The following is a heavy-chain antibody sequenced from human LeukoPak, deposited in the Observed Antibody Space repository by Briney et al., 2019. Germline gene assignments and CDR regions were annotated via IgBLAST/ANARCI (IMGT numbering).Heavy chain of an antibody. J-gene: IGHJ4*02. V-gene: IGHV4-4*07. Sequence: SETLSLTCTVSGGSISSYYWSWIRQPAGKGLEWIGRIYTSGSTNYNPSLKSRVTMSVDTSENQFSLKLSSVTAADTAVYYCARYVVYGSGKYYFDYWGQGTLVTVSS. CDR2: IYTSGST. D-gene: IGHD3-10*01. CDR3: ARYVVYGSGKYYFDY. CDR1: GGSISSYY.